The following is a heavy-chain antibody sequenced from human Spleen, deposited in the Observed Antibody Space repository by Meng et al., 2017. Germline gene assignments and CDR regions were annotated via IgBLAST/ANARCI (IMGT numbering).Heavy chain of an antibody. D-gene: IGHD2-2*01. CDR3: ARGASSHNIYYFDH. Sequence: GESLKISCAASGFTFSDYEMNWVRQAPGKGLEWVSYISSSGSTIYYADSVKGRFTISRDNAKNSLYLQMNSLRAEDTAVYYCARGASSHNIYYFDHWGQGTLVTVSS. CDR2: ISSSGSTI. CDR1: GFTFSDYE. J-gene: IGHJ4*02. V-gene: IGHV3-48*03.